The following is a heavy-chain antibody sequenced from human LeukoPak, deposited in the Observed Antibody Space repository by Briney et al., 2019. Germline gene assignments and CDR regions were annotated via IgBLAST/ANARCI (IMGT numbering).Heavy chain of an antibody. CDR3: VRRGDASSGWGDHDY. V-gene: IGHV3-23*01. CDR2: IGGSGDKT. CDR1: GFTFNRNA. Sequence: GGSLTLSCAASGFTFNRNAISWVRQAPGKGLEWVSTIGGSGDKTFYADSVKGRFIISRDNSKHMLHLQMSSLTGEETALYYCVRRGDASSGWGDHDYWGQGDLVTVSS. D-gene: IGHD6-19*01. J-gene: IGHJ4*02.